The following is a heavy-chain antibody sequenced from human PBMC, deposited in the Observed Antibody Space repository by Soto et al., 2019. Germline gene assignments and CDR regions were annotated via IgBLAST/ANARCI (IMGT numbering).Heavy chain of an antibody. CDR1: GDSVSSNSAA. CDR2: TYYRSKWYN. D-gene: IGHD6-19*01. J-gene: IGHJ5*02. Sequence: PSQTLSLTCAISGDSVSSNSAAWNWIRQSPSRGLEWLGRTYYRSKWYNDYAVSVKSRITINPDTSKNQFSLQLNSVTPEDTAVYYCAGDRRHPGYSSGWYNWFDPWGQGTLVTVSS. V-gene: IGHV6-1*01. CDR3: AGDRRHPGYSSGWYNWFDP.